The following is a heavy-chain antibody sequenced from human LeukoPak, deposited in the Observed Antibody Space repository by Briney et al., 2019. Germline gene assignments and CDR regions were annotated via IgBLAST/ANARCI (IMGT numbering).Heavy chain of an antibody. J-gene: IGHJ4*02. Sequence: GGSLRLSCAASGFTFSSYSMNWVRQAPGKGLEWISYISSTSSTIYYEDSVKGRFTISRGNARNSLYLQLNSLRVEDTAVYYCARGLKPGYSSGWSGGYWGQGTLVTVSP. CDR2: ISSTSSTI. CDR1: GFTFSSYS. CDR3: ARGLKPGYSSGWSGGY. V-gene: IGHV3-48*04. D-gene: IGHD6-19*01.